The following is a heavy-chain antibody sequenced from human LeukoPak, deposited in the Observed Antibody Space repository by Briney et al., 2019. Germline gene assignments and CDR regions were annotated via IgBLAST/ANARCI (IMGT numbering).Heavy chain of an antibody. V-gene: IGHV3-33*01. CDR2: IGYDGSNK. D-gene: IGHD4-17*01. J-gene: IGHJ4*02. CDR1: GFTFSSYG. CDR3: ARGHDYGDYIDY. Sequence: GRSLRLSCAASGFTFSSYGMHWVHQAPGKGLEWVAVIGYDGSNKYYADSVKGRFTISRDNSKNTLYLQMNSLRAEDTAVYYCARGHDYGDYIDYWGQGPLVTVSS.